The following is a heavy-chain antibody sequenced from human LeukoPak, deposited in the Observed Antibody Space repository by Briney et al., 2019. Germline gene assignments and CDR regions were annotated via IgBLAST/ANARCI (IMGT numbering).Heavy chain of an antibody. V-gene: IGHV4-59*01. CDR3: ARFRGSGRYYFDY. D-gene: IGHD6-19*01. Sequence: SETLSLTCTVSGGSISSYYWSWIRQPPGKGLEWIGYIYYSGSTNYNPSLKSRVTISVDTSKNQFSLKLSSVTAADTAVYYCARFRGSGRYYFDYWGQGTLVTVSS. CDR1: GGSISSYY. J-gene: IGHJ4*02. CDR2: IYYSGST.